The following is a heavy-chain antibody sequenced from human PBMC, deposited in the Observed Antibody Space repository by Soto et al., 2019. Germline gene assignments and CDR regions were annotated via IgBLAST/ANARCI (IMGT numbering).Heavy chain of an antibody. CDR2: IGGSET. Sequence: GGSLRLSCAASGFTFSIYAMSWVRQAPGKGLEWVSTIGGSETYYADSVKGRFTISRDNSKNALYLQMNSLRAEDTAVYYCAKPMYYYGSGSSLFDPWGQGTLVTVSS. V-gene: IGHV3-23*01. D-gene: IGHD3-10*01. J-gene: IGHJ5*02. CDR3: AKPMYYYGSGSSLFDP. CDR1: GFTFSIYA.